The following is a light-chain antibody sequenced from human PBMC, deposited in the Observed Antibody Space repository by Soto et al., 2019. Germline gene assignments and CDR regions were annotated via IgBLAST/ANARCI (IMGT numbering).Light chain of an antibody. V-gene: IGLV2-14*01. CDR3: GTWDSRLSASYV. J-gene: IGLJ1*01. CDR1: SSDVGGYNY. CDR2: EVS. Sequence: QSLLTQPASVSGSPGQSITISCTGTSSDVGGYNYVSWYQQHPGKAPKLMIYEVSNRPSGVSNRFSGSKSGNTASLTISGLQAEDEADYYCGTWDSRLSASYVLGTGTKVTVL.